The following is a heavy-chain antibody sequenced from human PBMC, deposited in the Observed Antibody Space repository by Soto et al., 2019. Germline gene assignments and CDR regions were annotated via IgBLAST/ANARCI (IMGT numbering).Heavy chain of an antibody. Sequence: QVQLVESGGGVVQPGRSLRLSCAASGFTFSSYAMHWVRQAPGKGLEWVAVISYDGSNKYYADSVKGRFTISRDNSKNTVDLQMNSLRAEDTAVYYCAREASLLWFGELPRAWDYWGQGTLVTVSS. CDR3: AREASLLWFGELPRAWDY. CDR2: ISYDGSNK. D-gene: IGHD3-10*01. V-gene: IGHV3-30-3*01. CDR1: GFTFSSYA. J-gene: IGHJ4*02.